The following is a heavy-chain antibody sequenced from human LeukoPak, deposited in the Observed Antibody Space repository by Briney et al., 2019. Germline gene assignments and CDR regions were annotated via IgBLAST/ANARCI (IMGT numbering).Heavy chain of an antibody. CDR2: IYTSGST. CDR1: GGSISSGSYY. D-gene: IGHD3-22*01. J-gene: IGHJ4*02. CDR3: ARHMVQWFPFDY. V-gene: IGHV4-61*02. Sequence: PSETLSLTCTVSGGSISSGSYYWSWIRQPAGKGLEWIGRIYTSGSTNYNPSLKSRVTISVDTSKNQFSLKLSSVTAADTAVYYCARHMVQWFPFDYWGQGTLVTVSS.